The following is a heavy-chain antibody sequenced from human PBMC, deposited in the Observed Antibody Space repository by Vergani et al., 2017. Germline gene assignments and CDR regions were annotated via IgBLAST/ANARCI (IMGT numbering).Heavy chain of an antibody. D-gene: IGHD1-26*01. Sequence: QVQLVESGGGVVQPGGSLRLYCAASGFTFSSYGMHWVRQAPGKGLEWVAFIRYDGSNKYYADSVEGRFTISRDNSKNTLYLQMNSLRAEDTAVYYCAKSLDGSVSYPEGFDYWGQGTLVTVSS. V-gene: IGHV3-30*02. J-gene: IGHJ4*02. CDR3: AKSLDGSVSYPEGFDY. CDR2: IRYDGSNK. CDR1: GFTFSSYG.